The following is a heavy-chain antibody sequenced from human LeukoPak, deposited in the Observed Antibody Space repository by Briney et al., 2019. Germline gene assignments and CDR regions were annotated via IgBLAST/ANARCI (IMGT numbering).Heavy chain of an antibody. V-gene: IGHV3-23*01. J-gene: IGHJ4*02. CDR2: ISGSGGST. D-gene: IGHD3-10*01. CDR1: GFIFSSYA. CDR3: AKVPLWFGEAYFDY. Sequence: GGSLRLSCVASGFIFSSYAMSWVRQAPGKGLQWVSAISGSGGSTFYADSVKGRFTISRDNSKNTLYLQMNSLRAEDTAVYYCAKVPLWFGEAYFDYWGQGTLVTVSP.